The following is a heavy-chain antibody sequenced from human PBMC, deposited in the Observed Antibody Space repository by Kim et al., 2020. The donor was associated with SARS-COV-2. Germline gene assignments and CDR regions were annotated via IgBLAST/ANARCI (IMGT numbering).Heavy chain of an antibody. CDR3: AGEGYGDYGY. Sequence: DKYYVDSGEVRFTIARDNAKTSLYLQMNSLRAEDTAVYYCAGEGYGDYGYWGQGTLVTVSS. D-gene: IGHD4-17*01. J-gene: IGHJ4*02. V-gene: IGHV3-7*01. CDR2: DK.